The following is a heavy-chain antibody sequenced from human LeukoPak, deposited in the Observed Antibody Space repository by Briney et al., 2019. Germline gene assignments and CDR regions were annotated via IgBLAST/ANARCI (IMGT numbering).Heavy chain of an antibody. CDR2: ISYDGSNK. CDR3: AREGLIAVAGTPHFDY. D-gene: IGHD6-19*01. Sequence: PGRSLRLSCAASGFTFGSYAMHWVRQAPGKGLEWVAVISYDGSNKYYADSVKGRFTISRDNSKNTLYLQMNSLRAEDTAVYYCAREGLIAVAGTPHFDYWGQGTLVTVSS. J-gene: IGHJ4*02. CDR1: GFTFGSYA. V-gene: IGHV3-30-3*01.